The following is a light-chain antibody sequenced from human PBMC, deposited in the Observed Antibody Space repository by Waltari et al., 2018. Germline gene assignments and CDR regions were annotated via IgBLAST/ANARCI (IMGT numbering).Light chain of an antibody. CDR3: EQYCSTPPYT. Sequence: DIQMTQSPSSLSASVGDRVTITCRASQGVSNSLAWYQQKPGKAPKLLLDASSTLESGVPSRFSGSGSGTDYTLTISSLQPEDFATYYCEQYCSTPPYTFGQGTKLEI. CDR1: QGVSNS. J-gene: IGKJ2*01. V-gene: IGKV1-NL1*01. CDR2: ASS.